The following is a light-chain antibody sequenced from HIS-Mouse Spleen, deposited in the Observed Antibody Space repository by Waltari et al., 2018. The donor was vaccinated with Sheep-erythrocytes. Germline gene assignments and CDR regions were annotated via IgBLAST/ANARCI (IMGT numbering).Light chain of an antibody. V-gene: IGKV1-9*01. Sequence: DIQLTQSPSFLSASVGDRVTITCRASQGISSYLAWYQQKPGKAPKLLIYAASTLQSGVPSRFSGSGYGTEFTLTISSLQPEDFATYYWQQLNSYLTWTFGQGTKVGIK. J-gene: IGKJ1*01. CDR3: QQLNSYLTWT. CDR1: QGISSY. CDR2: AAS.